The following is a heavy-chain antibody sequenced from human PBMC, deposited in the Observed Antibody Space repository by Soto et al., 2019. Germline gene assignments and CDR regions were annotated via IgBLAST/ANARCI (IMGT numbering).Heavy chain of an antibody. J-gene: IGHJ4*02. CDR1: GGSISNSNW. CDR3: AHRPIVGAAI. D-gene: IGHD1-26*01. V-gene: IGHV4-4*02. Sequence: QVQLQESGPGLVKPSGTLSLTCGVFGGSISNSNWWTWVRQPPGKGLEWIGEIYHSGSTNYNSSLMSRVTISLGKVNNQFSLKLTSVTAADTAVYYCAHRPIVGAAIWGQGTLVTVSS. CDR2: IYHSGST.